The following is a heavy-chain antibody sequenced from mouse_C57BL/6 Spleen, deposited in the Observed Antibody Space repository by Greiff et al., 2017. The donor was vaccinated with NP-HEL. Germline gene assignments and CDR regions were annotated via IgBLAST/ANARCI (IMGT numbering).Heavy chain of an antibody. V-gene: IGHV5-17*01. J-gene: IGHJ3*01. CDR3: ARIHFAY. CDR2: ISSGSSTI. CDR1: GFTFSDYG. Sequence: EVKLMESGGGLVKPGGSLKLSCAASGFTFSDYGMHWVRQAPEKGLAWVAYISSGSSTIYYADTVKGRFTISRDNAKNTLFLQMTSLRSEDTAMYYCARIHFAYWGQGTLVTVSA.